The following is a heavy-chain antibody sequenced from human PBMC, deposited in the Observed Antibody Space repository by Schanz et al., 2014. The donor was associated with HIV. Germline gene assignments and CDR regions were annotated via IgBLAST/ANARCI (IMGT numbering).Heavy chain of an antibody. D-gene: IGHD2-15*01. V-gene: IGHV3-30-3*01. CDR3: ARGGIWEWDQPDFDY. J-gene: IGHJ4*02. CDR2: ISYDGNNK. CDR1: GFTFSNYA. Sequence: QVQLVESGGGVVQPGRSLRLSCAVSGFTFSNYAIHWVRQAPGKGLEWVAVISYDGNNKYYADSVKGRFTISRDNSKNTLYLQMNSLRADDTAVYYCARGGIWEWDQPDFDYWGQGTLVTVSS.